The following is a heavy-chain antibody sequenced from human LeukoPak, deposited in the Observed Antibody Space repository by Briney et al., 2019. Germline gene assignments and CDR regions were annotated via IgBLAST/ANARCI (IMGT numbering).Heavy chain of an antibody. CDR2: INPSGGST. Sequence: GASVKVSCKASGYTFTSYGISWVRQAPGQGLEWMGIINPSGGSTSYAQKFQGRVTMTRDTSTSTVYMELSSLRSEDTAVYYCAAGVVRGPFLISGPFDYWGQGTLVTVSS. J-gene: IGHJ4*02. CDR3: AAGVVRGPFLISGPFDY. D-gene: IGHD3-10*01. V-gene: IGHV1-46*01. CDR1: GYTFTSYG.